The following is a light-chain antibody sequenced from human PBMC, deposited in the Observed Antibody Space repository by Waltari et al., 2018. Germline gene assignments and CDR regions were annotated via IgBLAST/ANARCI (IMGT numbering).Light chain of an antibody. CDR1: HDISNY. CDR3: QQFDNLVYT. V-gene: IGKV1-33*01. Sequence: DIQMTQSPSSLSASVGDRVTITCQASHDISNYLNWYQQKPEKAPNHLIYDASNLETGVPSRFSGSRSQTDFSFTISSLQPEDIATYYCQQFDNLVYTFGQGTKLEIK. J-gene: IGKJ2*01. CDR2: DAS.